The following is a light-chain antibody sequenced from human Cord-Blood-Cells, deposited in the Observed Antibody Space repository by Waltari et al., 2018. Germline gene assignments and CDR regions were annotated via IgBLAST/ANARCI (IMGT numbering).Light chain of an antibody. V-gene: IGLV2-14*01. J-gene: IGLJ2*01. CDR3: SSYTSSSTVV. CDR1: SSDVGGYNY. CDR2: EVS. Sequence: QSALTQPASVSGSPGQSITISCTGTSSDVGGYNYVYWYQQHPGKAPNLMIYEVSNRPSGVSNRFSGSKSGNTASLTISGLQAEDEADYYCSSYTSSSTVVFGGGTKLTVL.